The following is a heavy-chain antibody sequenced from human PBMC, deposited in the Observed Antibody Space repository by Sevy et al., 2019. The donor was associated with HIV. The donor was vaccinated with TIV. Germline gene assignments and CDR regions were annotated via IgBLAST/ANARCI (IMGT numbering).Heavy chain of an antibody. J-gene: IGHJ3*02. CDR2: ISGSGGST. V-gene: IGHV3-23*01. CDR1: GFTFSSYA. CDR3: AKSPKGLGLGYDAFDI. Sequence: GGSLRLSCAASGFTFSSYAMSWVRQAPGKGLEWVSAISGSGGSTYYADSVKGRFTISRDNSKNTLYLQMNSLRAEDTAVYYCAKSPKGLGLGYDAFDIWGQGTMVTISS. D-gene: IGHD6-19*01.